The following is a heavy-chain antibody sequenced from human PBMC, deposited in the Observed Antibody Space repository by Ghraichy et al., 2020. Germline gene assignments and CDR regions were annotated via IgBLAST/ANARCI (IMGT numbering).Heavy chain of an antibody. Sequence: SETLSLTCTVSGAPISHFYWSWIWQPPGKGLEWIGYIHNSGGTNYDPSLKSRLTITIDTTKNQFSLKLSSATAAATAVYYCARDGDGNHYAGFDYWGQGALVTVSS. CDR1: GAPISHFY. V-gene: IGHV4-59*01. CDR3: ARDGDGNHYAGFDY. D-gene: IGHD1-14*01. J-gene: IGHJ4*02. CDR2: IHNSGGT.